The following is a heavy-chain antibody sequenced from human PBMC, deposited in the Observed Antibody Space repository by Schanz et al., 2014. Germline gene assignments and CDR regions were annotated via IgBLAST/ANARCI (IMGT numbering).Heavy chain of an antibody. Sequence: QLHLQESGPGLAKPSETLSLICSVSGGSISTSSRYWGWIRQSPGKGLEWLGSLYYTGKTHYNPPLKSQVTLSLDPSKNNFSLHLPSVTAADTAVYYCVRHGNYEFWHGPTPQFENWGQGTLVTVS. J-gene: IGHJ4*02. CDR2: LYYTGKT. V-gene: IGHV4-39*01. CDR3: VRHGNYEFWHGPTPQFEN. CDR1: GGSISTSSRY. D-gene: IGHD3-3*01.